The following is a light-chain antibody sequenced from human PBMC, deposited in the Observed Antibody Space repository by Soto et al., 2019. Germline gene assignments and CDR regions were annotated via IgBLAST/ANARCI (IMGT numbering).Light chain of an antibody. Sequence: IVMTQSPSTLSVSPGERATLSCSASQRLSSNLAWYQQRPGQAPRLLMYEASNRATGVPARFSGSGSGTDFTLTICSPEPEDFAIYYCQQRRNWPPTFGHGTNVDTK. J-gene: IGKJ1*01. V-gene: IGKV3-11*01. CDR2: EAS. CDR3: QQRRNWPPT. CDR1: QRLSSN.